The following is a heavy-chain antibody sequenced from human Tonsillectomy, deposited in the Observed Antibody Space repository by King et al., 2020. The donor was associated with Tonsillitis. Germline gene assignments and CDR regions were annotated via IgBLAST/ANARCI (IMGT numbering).Heavy chain of an antibody. CDR3: ARDISHDYGDYAAFDI. CDR2: ISSSSSYI. J-gene: IGHJ3*02. V-gene: IGHV3-21*01. Sequence: QLVESGGGLVKPGGSLRLSCAASGFTFSSYSMNWVRQAPGKGLEWVSSISSSSSYIYYADSVKGRFTISRDNAKNSLYLQMNSLRAEDTAVYYCARDISHDYGDYAAFDIWGQGTMVTVSS. CDR1: GFTFSSYS. D-gene: IGHD4-17*01.